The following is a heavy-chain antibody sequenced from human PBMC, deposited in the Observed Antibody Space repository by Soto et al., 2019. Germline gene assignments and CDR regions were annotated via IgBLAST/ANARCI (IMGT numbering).Heavy chain of an antibody. D-gene: IGHD6-19*01. J-gene: IGHJ4*02. CDR1: GFTFSSHG. CDR2: ISFDGNKK. Sequence: PGGSLRLSCAASGFTFSSHGMHWVRQAPAKGLEWVAVISFDGNKKYYADSVKGRFTISRDNSKNTLYLQMNSLRPEDTAVFYCAKDLGISVAGTLAPDYWGQGTLVTVSS. V-gene: IGHV3-30*18. CDR3: AKDLGISVAGTLAPDY.